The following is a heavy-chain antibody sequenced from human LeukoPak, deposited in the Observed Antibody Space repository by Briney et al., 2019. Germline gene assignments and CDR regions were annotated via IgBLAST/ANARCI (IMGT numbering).Heavy chain of an antibody. CDR1: GYSISSGSY. D-gene: IGHD1-26*01. CDR3: ARYREVGATVDY. CDR2: IYHSGRT. V-gene: IGHV4-38-2*02. Sequence: PSETLSLTCTVSGYSISSGSYWGWIRQPPGKGLEWIGSIYHSGRTFYNPSLKSRVTISGDTSKNQFSLKLSSVTAADTAVYYCARYREVGATVDYWGQGTLVTVSS. J-gene: IGHJ4*02.